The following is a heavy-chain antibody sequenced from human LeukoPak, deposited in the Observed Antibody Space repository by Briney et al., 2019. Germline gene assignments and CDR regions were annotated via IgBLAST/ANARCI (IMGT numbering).Heavy chain of an antibody. CDR1: GYTFTSYG. CDR3: ARDSCTYGSYDAFDI. CDR2: ISTYNGNT. Sequence: ASVMVSCKASGYTFTSYGIRWVRQAPGQGPEWMGWISTYNGNTNYAQKLQGRVTMTTDTSTSTAYMELRSLRSDDTAVYYCARDSCTYGSYDAFDIWGQGTMVTVSS. D-gene: IGHD3-10*01. J-gene: IGHJ3*02. V-gene: IGHV1-18*01.